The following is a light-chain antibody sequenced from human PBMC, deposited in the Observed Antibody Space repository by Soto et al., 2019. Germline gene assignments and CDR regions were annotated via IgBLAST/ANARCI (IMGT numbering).Light chain of an antibody. V-gene: IGKV3-11*01. CDR1: QSVSSY. CDR2: DAS. Sequence: EIVLTQSPATLSLSPGERATLSCRASQSVSSYLAWYQKKPGQAPRLLIYDASKRATGIPARFSGSGSGTDFTLTISSLEPEDFAVYYCQQRTKWLFTFGPGTKVDIK. CDR3: QQRTKWLFT. J-gene: IGKJ3*01.